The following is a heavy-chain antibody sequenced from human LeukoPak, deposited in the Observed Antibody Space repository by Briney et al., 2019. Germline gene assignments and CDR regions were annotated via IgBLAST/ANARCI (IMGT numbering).Heavy chain of an antibody. CDR3: AKDTGLYMTTVVRRPFDY. CDR1: GFTFSSYG. D-gene: IGHD4-23*01. Sequence: GGSLRLSCAASGFTFSSYGMHWVRQAPGKGLEWVTFIRYDGSIKYYADSVKGRFTISRDSSKNTLYLQMNSLRAEDTAVYYCAKDTGLYMTTVVRRPFDYWSQGTLVTVSS. CDR2: IRYDGSIK. J-gene: IGHJ4*02. V-gene: IGHV3-30*02.